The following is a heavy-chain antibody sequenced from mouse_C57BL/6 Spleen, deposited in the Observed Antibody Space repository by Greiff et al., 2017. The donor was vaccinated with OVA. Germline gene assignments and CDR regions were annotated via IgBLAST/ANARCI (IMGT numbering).Heavy chain of an antibody. V-gene: IGHV1-50*01. Sequence: QVQLQQPGAELVKPGASVKLSCKASGYTFTSYWMQWVKQRPGQGLEWIGEIDPSDSYTNYNQKFKGKATLTVDTSSSTAYMQLSSLTSEDSAVYYCASRYYAMDYWGQGTSVTVSS. J-gene: IGHJ4*01. CDR3: ASRYYAMDY. CDR1: GYTFTSYW. CDR2: IDPSDSYT.